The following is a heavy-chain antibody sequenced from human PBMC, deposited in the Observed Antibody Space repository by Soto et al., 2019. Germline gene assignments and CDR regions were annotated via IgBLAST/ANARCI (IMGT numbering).Heavy chain of an antibody. Sequence: ASVKVSCKVSGYTLTELSMHWVRQAPGKGLEWMGGFDPEEGETIYAQKFQGRVTMTEDTSTDTAYMELSSLRSEDTAVYYCATATMIVVVSPFDYWGQGTLVTVSS. J-gene: IGHJ4*02. CDR3: ATATMIVVVSPFDY. CDR2: FDPEEGET. V-gene: IGHV1-24*01. D-gene: IGHD3-22*01. CDR1: GYTLTELS.